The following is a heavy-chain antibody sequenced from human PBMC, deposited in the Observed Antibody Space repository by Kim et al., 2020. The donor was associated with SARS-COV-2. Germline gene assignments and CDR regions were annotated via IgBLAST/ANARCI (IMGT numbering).Heavy chain of an antibody. CDR2: ISYDGSNK. CDR3: AKETVEGFLEWLSLDP. D-gene: IGHD3-3*01. CDR1: VFTFSSYG. V-gene: IGHV3-30*18. Sequence: GGSLRLSCAASVFTFSSYGMHWVRQAPGKGLEWVAVISYDGSNKYYADSVKGRFTISRDNSKNTLYLQMNSLRAEDTAVYYCAKETVEGFLEWLSLDPWGQGTLVTVSS. J-gene: IGHJ5*02.